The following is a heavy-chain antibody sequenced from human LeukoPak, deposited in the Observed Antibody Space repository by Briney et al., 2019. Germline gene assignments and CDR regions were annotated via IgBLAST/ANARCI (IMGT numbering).Heavy chain of an antibody. Sequence: ASVKVSCKASGYTFTSCYMHWVRQAPGQGLEWMGIINPSGGSTSYAQKFQGRVTMTRDTSTSTVYMELSSLRSEDTAVYYCARAPSTVTTDYYYYGMDVWGQGTTVTVSS. CDR3: ARAPSTVTTDYYYYGMDV. J-gene: IGHJ6*02. CDR1: GYTFTSCY. D-gene: IGHD4-11*01. CDR2: INPSGGST. V-gene: IGHV1-46*01.